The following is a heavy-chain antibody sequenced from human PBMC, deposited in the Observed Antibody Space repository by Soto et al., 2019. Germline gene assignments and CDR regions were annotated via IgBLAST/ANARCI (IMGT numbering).Heavy chain of an antibody. CDR2: INPSGGST. Sequence: ASVKVSCKASGYTFTSYYMHWVRQAPGQGLEWMGIINPSGGSTSYAQKFQGRVTMTRDTSTSTVYMELRSLRSDDTAVYYCARDKGRDIVVVPAATWGQGTLVTVSS. CDR1: GYTFTSYY. CDR3: ARDKGRDIVVVPAAT. D-gene: IGHD2-2*01. J-gene: IGHJ4*02. V-gene: IGHV1-46*01.